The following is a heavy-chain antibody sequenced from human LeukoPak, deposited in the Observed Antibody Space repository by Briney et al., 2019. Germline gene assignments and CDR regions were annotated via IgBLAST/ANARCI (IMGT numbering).Heavy chain of an antibody. CDR1: GFTFRRLA. CDR3: ARDPGYSSGPARGFDD. V-gene: IGHV3-30*04. CDR2: ISYGGSNK. Sequence: GGSLSLTCASSGFTFRRLAMQWVGQPPGKGLEWVGVISYGGSNKYYADSGNERPTMSRDNSKNTLYLQMNSLRAEDTAVYDCARDPGYSSGPARGFDDWGQGRLATVSS. D-gene: IGHD6-19*01. J-gene: IGHJ4*02.